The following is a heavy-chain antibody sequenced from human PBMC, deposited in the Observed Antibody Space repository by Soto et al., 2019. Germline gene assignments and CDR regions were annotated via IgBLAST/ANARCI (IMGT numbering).Heavy chain of an antibody. CDR1: GGTFSSYA. Sequence: QVQLVQSGAEVKKPGSSVKVSCKASGGTFSSYAISWVRQAPGQGLEWMGGIIPIFGTANYAQKFQGRVTITADESPSTAYMELSSLRSEDTAVYYCARPRTPHSTNYYFDYWGQGTLVTVSS. V-gene: IGHV1-69*01. CDR2: IIPIFGTA. D-gene: IGHD6-13*01. J-gene: IGHJ4*02. CDR3: ARPRTPHSTNYYFDY.